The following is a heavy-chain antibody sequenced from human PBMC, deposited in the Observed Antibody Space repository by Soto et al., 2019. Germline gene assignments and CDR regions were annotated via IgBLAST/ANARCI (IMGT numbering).Heavy chain of an antibody. CDR2: IYYSGST. CDR1: GGSISSYY. J-gene: IGHJ3*02. D-gene: IGHD3-16*01. CDR3: ARVVSVLLVVAFDI. Sequence: SXTLSLTCTVSGGSISSYYWSWIQQPPGKGLEWIGYIYYSGSTNYNPSLKSRVTISVDTSKNQFSLKLSSVTAADTAVYYCARVVSVLLVVAFDIWAQGTMVTVSS. V-gene: IGHV4-59*01.